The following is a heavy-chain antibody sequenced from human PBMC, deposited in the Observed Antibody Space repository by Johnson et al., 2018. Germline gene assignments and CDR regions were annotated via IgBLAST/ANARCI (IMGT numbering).Heavy chain of an antibody. Sequence: QVQLVESGAEVKKPGSSVKVSCKASGGTFSSYAISWVRQAPGQGLEWMGIINPSGGSTSYAQKFQGRATMTRDTSTSTFYMELGSVRSEETAVYYCARGDGSGSYYVYVWGKGTTVTVSS. CDR2: INPSGGST. CDR3: ARGDGSGSYYVYV. D-gene: IGHD3-10*01. J-gene: IGHJ6*04. V-gene: IGHV1-46*01. CDR1: GGTFSSYA.